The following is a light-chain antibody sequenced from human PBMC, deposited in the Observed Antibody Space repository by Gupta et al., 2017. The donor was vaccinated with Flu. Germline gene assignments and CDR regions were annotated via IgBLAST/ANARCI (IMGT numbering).Light chain of an antibody. CDR1: SSNIGAGYD. CDR2: STN. CDR3: QSYDSRLSVI. J-gene: IGLJ2*01. Sequence: ASGTPGQRITISCTGTSSNIGAGYDVHWYQQVPGSAPKLLIYSTNNRPSGVPDRFSGSKSGDSASLAISGLRPEDEADYYCQSYDSRLSVIFGGGTKLTVL. V-gene: IGLV1-40*03.